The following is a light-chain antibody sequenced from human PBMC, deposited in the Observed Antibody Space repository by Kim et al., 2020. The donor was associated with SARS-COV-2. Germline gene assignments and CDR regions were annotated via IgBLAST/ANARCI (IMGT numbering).Light chain of an antibody. CDR3: QQSYSTPIT. Sequence: DIQMTQSPSSLSASVGDRVTITCRASQTINTYLNWYQQKPGKAPKLLIYAASSLQGGVPSRFSGSGSGTDFTLTISSLRPEDFATYYCQQSYSTPITFGQGTRLEIK. CDR1: QTINTY. V-gene: IGKV1-39*01. CDR2: AAS. J-gene: IGKJ5*01.